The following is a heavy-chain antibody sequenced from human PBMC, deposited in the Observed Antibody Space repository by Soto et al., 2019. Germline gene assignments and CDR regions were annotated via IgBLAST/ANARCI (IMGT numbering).Heavy chain of an antibody. V-gene: IGHV4-59*01. D-gene: IGHD4-17*01. Sequence: QVQLQESGPGLVKPSETLSLTCTVSGGSISSYYWSWIRQPPGKGLEWIGYIYYSGSTNYNPSLRSRVTISVATSKNQFSLKLSSVTAADTAVYYCARVRNDYGDYFDYWGQGTLVTVSS. J-gene: IGHJ4*02. CDR3: ARVRNDYGDYFDY. CDR1: GGSISSYY. CDR2: IYYSGST.